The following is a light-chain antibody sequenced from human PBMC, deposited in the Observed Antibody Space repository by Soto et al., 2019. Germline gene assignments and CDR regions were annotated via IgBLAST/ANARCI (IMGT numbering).Light chain of an antibody. CDR3: QQYGSSPPYT. V-gene: IGKV3-20*01. J-gene: IGKJ2*01. Sequence: EIVLTQSPGTRSLSPWERATLSCRASQSVSSSYLAWYQQKPGQAPRLLIYGASSRATVIPDRFSGSGSGTDFTITISRLEPEDFAVYYCQQYGSSPPYTFGQGTKLEIK. CDR2: GAS. CDR1: QSVSSSY.